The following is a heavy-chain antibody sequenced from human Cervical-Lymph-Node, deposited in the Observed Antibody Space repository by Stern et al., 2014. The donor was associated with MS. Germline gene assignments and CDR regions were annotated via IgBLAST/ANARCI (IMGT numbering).Heavy chain of an antibody. D-gene: IGHD2-15*01. V-gene: IGHV1-46*02. J-gene: IGHJ6*02. CDR2: INPSGAT. CDR3: AVRYCSGGRCYSVPDV. Sequence: QVQLVQSGSEVKKPGASVKFSCKASEYTHNNYLIHWVRQAPGQRPDWLGVINPSGATNYAQKVQDRVTMTTDASTSTFYMELSRLRSEDTAVYYCAVRYCSGGRCYSVPDVWGQGTTVFVSS. CDR1: EYTHNNYL.